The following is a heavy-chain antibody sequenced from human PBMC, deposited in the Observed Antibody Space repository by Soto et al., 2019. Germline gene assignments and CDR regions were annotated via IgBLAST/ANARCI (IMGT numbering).Heavy chain of an antibody. J-gene: IGHJ6*02. Sequence: QVQLVESGGGVVQPGRSLRLSCAASGFTFSSYAMHWVRQAPGKGLEWVAVISYDGNNKYYADSVKGRFTISRDNSKNTLYLQMNSLRAEDTAVYYCARDRAPGYQLLPRGMDVWGQGTTVTVSS. CDR3: ARDRAPGYQLLPRGMDV. CDR1: GFTFSSYA. D-gene: IGHD2-2*01. CDR2: ISYDGNNK. V-gene: IGHV3-30-3*01.